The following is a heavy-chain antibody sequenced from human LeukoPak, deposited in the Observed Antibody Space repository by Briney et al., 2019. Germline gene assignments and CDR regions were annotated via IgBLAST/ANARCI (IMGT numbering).Heavy chain of an antibody. V-gene: IGHV4-59*01. CDR1: GGPISSYY. D-gene: IGHD6-19*01. CDR2: IYYSGST. J-gene: IGHJ4*02. Sequence: SETLSLTCTVSGGPISSYYWSWIRQPPGKGLEWIGYIYYSGSTNYNPSLKSRVTISVDTSKNQFSLKLSSVTAADTAVYYCARVRYSSGWYYFDYWGQGTLVTVSS. CDR3: ARVRYSSGWYYFDY.